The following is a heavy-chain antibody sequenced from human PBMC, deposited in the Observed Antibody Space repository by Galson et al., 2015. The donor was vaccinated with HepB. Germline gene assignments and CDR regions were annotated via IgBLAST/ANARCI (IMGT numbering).Heavy chain of an antibody. CDR3: VRSSGFGSYSNAFDI. J-gene: IGHJ3*02. CDR2: IYPDDSDT. Sequence: QSGAEVKKPGESLKISCEASGYSFINYWIAWVRQMPGKGLEWMAIIYPDDSDTRYSPSFQGQVTISADKSRSTTYLQWSTLKASDTAFYYCVRSSGFGSYSNAFDIWGQGTMVTVSS. D-gene: IGHD1-26*01. CDR1: GYSFINYW. V-gene: IGHV5-51*03.